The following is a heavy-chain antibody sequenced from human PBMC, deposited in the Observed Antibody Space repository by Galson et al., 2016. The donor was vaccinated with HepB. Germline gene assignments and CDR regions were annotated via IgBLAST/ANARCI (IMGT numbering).Heavy chain of an antibody. V-gene: IGHV4-4*02. CDR2: IYHTGST. Sequence: SEILSLTCAVSGGSISSNNWWTWVRQPPGKGLEWIGDIYHTGSTNFNPSLKSRVTISVDKSKNQFSLKLSSVTAADTAVYYCARVGNYESSGCFDSWGQGTLVTVSS. J-gene: IGHJ4*02. CDR1: GGSISSNNW. D-gene: IGHD3-22*01. CDR3: ARVGNYESSGCFDS.